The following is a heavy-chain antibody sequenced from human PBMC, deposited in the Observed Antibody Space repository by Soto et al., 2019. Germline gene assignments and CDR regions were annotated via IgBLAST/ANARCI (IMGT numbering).Heavy chain of an antibody. CDR3: VKVGATRKSGNWFDP. V-gene: IGHV1-69*01. CDR1: GGPFSSYA. J-gene: IGHJ5*02. D-gene: IGHD1-26*01. Sequence: QVQLVQSGAEVKKPGSSVKFSCKASGGPFSSYAISWVRQAPGQGLEWMGGIIPIFGTANYAQKCQGRVTITADESTSTAYMELSSLRSEDTAVYYCVKVGATRKSGNWFDPWGQGTLVTVSS. CDR2: IIPIFGTA.